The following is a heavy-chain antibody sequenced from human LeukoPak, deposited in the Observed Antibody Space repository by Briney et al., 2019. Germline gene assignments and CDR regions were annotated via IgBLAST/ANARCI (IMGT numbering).Heavy chain of an antibody. V-gene: IGHV3-30*03. J-gene: IGHJ4*02. Sequence: GSLRLSCAASGFPFSSYAMHWVRPAPGKGLEWLAIISYDGSNKCYADSVKGRFTISRDNSKKTLYLQMNRLRAEDTAVYFCARADTSDILTGYSDYWGQGTLVTVSS. D-gene: IGHD3-9*01. CDR1: GFPFSSYA. CDR2: ISYDGSNK. CDR3: ARADTSDILTGYSDY.